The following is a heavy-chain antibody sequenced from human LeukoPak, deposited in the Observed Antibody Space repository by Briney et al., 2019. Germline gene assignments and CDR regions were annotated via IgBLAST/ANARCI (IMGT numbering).Heavy chain of an antibody. CDR3: ATAHSGSYSAH. J-gene: IGHJ4*02. CDR2: ISGADGTT. V-gene: IGHV3-23*01. CDR1: GFTFSTYA. Sequence: GGSLRLSCAASGFTFSTYAMSWVRQAPGKGLQWVSSISGADGTTYYADSVKGRFTISRDNSENTLYLQTNSLRAEDTALYYCATAHSGSYSAHWGQGTLVTVSS. D-gene: IGHD1-26*01.